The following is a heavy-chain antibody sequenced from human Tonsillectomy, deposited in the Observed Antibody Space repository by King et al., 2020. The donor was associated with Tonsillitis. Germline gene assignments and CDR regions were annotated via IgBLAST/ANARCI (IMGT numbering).Heavy chain of an antibody. V-gene: IGHV4-59*01. Sequence: VQLQESGPGLVKPSETLSLTCTVSGGSISTYWSWIRPPPGKGLEWIGYVYYSGSTNYNPSLKSRVTISIDTSKNQFSLKLTSVTAADTAMYYCARDRAWGIVPLNTWGQGT. CDR3: ARDRAWGIVPLNT. J-gene: IGHJ3*01. CDR2: VYYSGST. CDR1: GGSISTY. D-gene: IGHD2/OR15-2a*01.